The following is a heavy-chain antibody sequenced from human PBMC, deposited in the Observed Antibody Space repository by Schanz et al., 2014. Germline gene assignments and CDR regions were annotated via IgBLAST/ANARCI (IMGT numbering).Heavy chain of an antibody. CDR1: GFSFSSYA. V-gene: IGHV3-7*05. Sequence: EVQLLESGGGLVEPGGSLRLSCAASGFSFSSYAMGWVRQAPGKGPEWVANIKHDGSVKDYVDSVEGRFTISRDNAKRSLFLQMNSLRVEDTAVYYCAKGRFGELSAFDIWGQGTMVTVSS. J-gene: IGHJ3*02. D-gene: IGHD3-10*01. CDR3: AKGRFGELSAFDI. CDR2: IKHDGSVK.